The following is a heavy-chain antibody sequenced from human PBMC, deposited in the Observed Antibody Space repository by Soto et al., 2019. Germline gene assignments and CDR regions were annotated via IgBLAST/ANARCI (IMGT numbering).Heavy chain of an antibody. V-gene: IGHV4-34*01. CDR3: ARGRAWFGELVVTKTVVYYFDY. J-gene: IGHJ4*02. CDR2: INHSGST. Sequence: SETLSLTCAVYGGSFSGYYWSWIRQPPGKGLEWIGEINHSGSTNYNPSLKSRVTISVDTSKNQFSLKLSSVTAADTAVYYCARGRAWFGELVVTKTVVYYFDYWGQGTLVTVSS. D-gene: IGHD3-10*01. CDR1: GGSFSGYY.